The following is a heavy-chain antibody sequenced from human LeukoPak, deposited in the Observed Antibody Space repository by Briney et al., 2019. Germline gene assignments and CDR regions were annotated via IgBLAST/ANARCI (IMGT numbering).Heavy chain of an antibody. CDR1: GFTFSSYW. V-gene: IGHV3-74*01. CDR3: AELGITMIGGV. J-gene: IGHJ6*04. CDR2: INSDGSST. D-gene: IGHD3-10*02. Sequence: GGSLRLSCAASGFTFSSYWVHWVRQAPGKGLVWVSRINSDGSSTSYADSVKGRFTISRDNAKNSLYLQMNSLRAEDTAVYYCAELGITMIGGVWGKGTTVTISS.